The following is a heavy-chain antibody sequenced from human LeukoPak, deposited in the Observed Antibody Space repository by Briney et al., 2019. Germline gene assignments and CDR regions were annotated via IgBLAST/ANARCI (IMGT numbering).Heavy chain of an antibody. D-gene: IGHD6-13*01. CDR2: IIPIFGTA. V-gene: IGHV1-69*06. J-gene: IGHJ5*02. CDR3: AREDQQQLVLAVGWFDP. CDR1: GGTFSSYA. Sequence: SVKVSCKASGGTFSSYAISWVRQAPGQGLEWMGGIIPIFGTANYAQKFQGRVTITADKSTSAAYMELSSLRSEDTAVYYCAREDQQQLVLAVGWFDPWGQGTLVTVSS.